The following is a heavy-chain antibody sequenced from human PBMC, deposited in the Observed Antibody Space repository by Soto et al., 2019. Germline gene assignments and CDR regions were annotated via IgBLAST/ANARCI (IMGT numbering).Heavy chain of an antibody. J-gene: IGHJ4*02. D-gene: IGHD2-15*01. Sequence: TLSLTCTVSGGSINVFSYYWSWVRQHPEKGLEWIGYVHSSGGAYYNPSLKSRVTISIDTSANLFSLNLASVTAADTAVYYCARRGTYYFDYWGQGSLVTVSA. CDR1: GGSINVFSYY. CDR2: VHSSGGA. V-gene: IGHV4-31*03. CDR3: ARRGTYYFDY.